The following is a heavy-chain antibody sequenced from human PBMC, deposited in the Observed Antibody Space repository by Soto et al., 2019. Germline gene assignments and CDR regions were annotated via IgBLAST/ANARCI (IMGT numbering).Heavy chain of an antibody. CDR1: GGSISSGNFS. CDR2: IFHTGST. V-gene: IGHV4-30-2*01. D-gene: IGHD3-3*01. Sequence: PSETLSLTYTVSGGSISSGNFSWTWIRQPPGKGLEWIAYIFHTGSTFYNSSLKPRVSISVDRSKNQFSLKLKSVTETDTAVYYCARVKVGDLFRFNWF. CDR3: ARVKVGDLFRFNWF. J-gene: IGHJ5*01.